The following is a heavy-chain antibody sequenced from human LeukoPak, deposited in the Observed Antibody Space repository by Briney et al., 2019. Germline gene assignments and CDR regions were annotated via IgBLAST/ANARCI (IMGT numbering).Heavy chain of an antibody. V-gene: IGHV3-48*03. CDR2: IIDSGTKI. Sequence: PGGSLRLSCAVSGFTFSSYEMNWVRQAPGRGLEWVSYIIDSGTKIYYTDSVKGRFTMSRDNAKKSLYLQMNSLRAEDTAVYYCARAKFDSSRYYYRGFDIWGQGTMVTVSS. CDR1: GFTFSSYE. CDR3: ARAKFDSSRYYYRGFDI. J-gene: IGHJ3*02. D-gene: IGHD3-22*01.